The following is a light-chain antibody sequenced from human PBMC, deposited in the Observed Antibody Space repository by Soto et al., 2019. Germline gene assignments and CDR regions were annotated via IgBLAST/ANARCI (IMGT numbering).Light chain of an antibody. CDR2: GNS. CDR3: QSYDSSLEVV. V-gene: IGLV1-40*01. CDR1: SSNIGAGYD. J-gene: IGLJ2*01. Sequence: QSVLTQPPSVSGAPGQRVTISCTGSSSNIGAGYDVPWYQQLPGTAPKLLIYGNSNRPSGVPDRFSGSKSGTSASLAITGLQAEDEADYYCQSYDSSLEVVFGGGTKLTVL.